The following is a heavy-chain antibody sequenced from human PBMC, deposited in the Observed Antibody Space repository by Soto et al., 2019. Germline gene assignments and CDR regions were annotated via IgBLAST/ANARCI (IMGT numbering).Heavy chain of an antibody. CDR2: IHGEGAGT. V-gene: IGHV3-23*01. CDR3: AKDGVARNGDWDWFDP. Sequence: EVQLLESGGGLVQPGGSVRLSCAASGFTFRNYAMTWVRQAPGKGLEWVSSIHGEGAGTYYADSVKGRFTVSRDDSKETLYLQMSRLRVDDTAVYYCAKDGVARNGDWDWFDPWGQGTLVTVAS. J-gene: IGHJ5*02. D-gene: IGHD6-19*01. CDR1: GFTFRNYA.